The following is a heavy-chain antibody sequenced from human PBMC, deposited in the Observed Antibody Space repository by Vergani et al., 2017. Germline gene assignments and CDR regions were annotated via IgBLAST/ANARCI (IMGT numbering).Heavy chain of an antibody. CDR3: ARIRLDYDSSGYLYYFDY. CDR2: IFSNDEK. V-gene: IGHV2-26*01. Sequence: QVTLKESGPVLVKPTETLTLTCTVSGFSLSNARMGVSWIRQPPGKALEWLAHIFSNDEKSYSPYLKSRLTISKDTSKSQVVLTMTNMDPVDTATYYCARIRLDYDSSGYLYYFDYWGQGTLVTVSS. J-gene: IGHJ4*02. CDR1: GFSLSNARMG. D-gene: IGHD3-22*01.